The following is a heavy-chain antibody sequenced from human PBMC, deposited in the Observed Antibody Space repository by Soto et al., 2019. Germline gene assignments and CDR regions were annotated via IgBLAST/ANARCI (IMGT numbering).Heavy chain of an antibody. CDR1: GYTFTGYY. CDR2: INPNSGGT. Sequence: ASVKVSCKASGYTFTGYYMHWVRQAPGQGLEWMGWINPNSGGTNYAQKFQGWVTMTRDTSISTAYMELSRLRSDDTAVYYCARDRYCSGGSCHFNRLDPWGQGTLVTVSS. V-gene: IGHV1-2*04. CDR3: ARDRYCSGGSCHFNRLDP. J-gene: IGHJ5*02. D-gene: IGHD2-15*01.